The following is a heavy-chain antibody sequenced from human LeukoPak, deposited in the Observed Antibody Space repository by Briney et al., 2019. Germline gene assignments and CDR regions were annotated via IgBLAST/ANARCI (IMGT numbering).Heavy chain of an antibody. CDR3: ARETIGVANFDY. D-gene: IGHD3-3*01. J-gene: IGHJ4*02. CDR1: GFTFGSYW. Sequence: PGGSLRLSXAASGFTFGSYWMHWVRQAPGKGLVWLSRINSDGSSTSYADSVKGRFTISRDNAKNTLYLQMNSLRAEDTAVYYCARETIGVANFDYWGQGTLVTVSS. V-gene: IGHV3-74*01. CDR2: INSDGSST.